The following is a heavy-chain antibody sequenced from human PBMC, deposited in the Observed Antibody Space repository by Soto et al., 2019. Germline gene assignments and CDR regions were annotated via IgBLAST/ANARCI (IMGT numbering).Heavy chain of an antibody. J-gene: IGHJ6*03. CDR3: ARGGVGGYYDFWSGYPPYMDV. Sequence: ETLWLSVSVYVVAVSGYYWSWIRQPPGKGLEWIGEINHSGSTNYNPSLKSRVTISVDTSKNQFSLKLSSVTAADTAVYYCARGGVGGYYDFWSGYPPYMDVWGKGTTVTVSS. CDR1: VVAVSGYY. CDR2: INHSGST. D-gene: IGHD3-3*01. V-gene: IGHV4-34*01.